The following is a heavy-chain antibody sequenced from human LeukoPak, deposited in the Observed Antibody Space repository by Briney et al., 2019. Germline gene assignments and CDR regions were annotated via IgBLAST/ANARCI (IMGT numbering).Heavy chain of an antibody. CDR1: GYTFTSYG. CDR2: ISAYNGNT. J-gene: IGHJ6*02. D-gene: IGHD2-2*01. V-gene: IGHV1-18*01. Sequence: GASVKVSCKASGYTFTSYGISWVRQAPGQGLEWMGWISAYNGNTNYAQKLQGRVTMTTDTSTSTAYMELRSLRSDDTAVYYCARDIHSSTSNSYYYYGMDVWGQGTTVTVSS. CDR3: ARDIHSSTSNSYYYYGMDV.